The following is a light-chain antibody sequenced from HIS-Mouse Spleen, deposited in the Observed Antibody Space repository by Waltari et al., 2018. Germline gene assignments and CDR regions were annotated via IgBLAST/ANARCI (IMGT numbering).Light chain of an antibody. V-gene: IGKV1-9*01. CDR3: QQLNSYPPT. J-gene: IGKJ1*01. CDR2: AAS. CDR1: QGISSY. Sequence: IQSTQSPSFLSASVGDRVTITCRASQGISSYLAWYQQKPGKAPKLLLYAASTLQSGVPSRFSGSGSGTEFTLTISSLQPEDFATYYCQQLNSYPPTFGQGTKVEIK.